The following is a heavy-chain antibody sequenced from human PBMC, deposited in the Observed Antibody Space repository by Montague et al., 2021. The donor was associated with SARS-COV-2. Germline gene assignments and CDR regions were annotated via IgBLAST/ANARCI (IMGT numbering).Heavy chain of an antibody. CDR2: INQDGGEK. J-gene: IGHJ6*02. D-gene: IGHD2-8*01. V-gene: IGHV3-7*01. CDR1: GFGFSRYW. Sequence: SLRLSCAASGFGFSRYWMTWVRQAPGKGLEWMANINQDGGEKYYVDSVKGRFTVSRDNAKNSLYLQLNSLRDEDTAVYYCATFKYCTTSTCAVEPYYYYYSGMDVWGQRTTVTVSS. CDR3: ATFKYCTTSTCAVEPYYYYYSGMDV.